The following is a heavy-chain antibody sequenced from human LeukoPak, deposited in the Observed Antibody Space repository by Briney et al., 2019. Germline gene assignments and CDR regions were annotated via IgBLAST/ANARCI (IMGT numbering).Heavy chain of an antibody. CDR3: AKEPPTLDYYDTSGIDY. J-gene: IGHJ4*02. V-gene: IGHV3-23*01. Sequence: GGSLRLSCAASGFTFSRYWMHWVRQAPGKGLEWVSAISGSGGSAYYADSVKGRFTISRDNSKNTLYLQMNSLRAEDTAVYYCAKEPPTLDYYDTSGIDYWGQGTLVTVSS. CDR1: GFTFSRYW. CDR2: ISGSGGSA. D-gene: IGHD3-22*01.